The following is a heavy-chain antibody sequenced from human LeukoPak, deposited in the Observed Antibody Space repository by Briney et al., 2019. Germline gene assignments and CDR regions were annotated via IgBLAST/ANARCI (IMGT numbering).Heavy chain of an antibody. J-gene: IGHJ4*02. V-gene: IGHV4-30-4*01. CDR2: IYYTEST. D-gene: IGHD6-19*01. CDR3: ARQKRNSSGWYGDY. Sequence: SQTLSLTCTVSGGSISSGDYYWSWIRQPPGKGLEWIGYIYYTESTYYNPSLKSRVSISVDTSKNQFSLKLSSVTAADTAVYYCARQKRNSSGWYGDYWGQGTLVTVSS. CDR1: GGSISSGDYY.